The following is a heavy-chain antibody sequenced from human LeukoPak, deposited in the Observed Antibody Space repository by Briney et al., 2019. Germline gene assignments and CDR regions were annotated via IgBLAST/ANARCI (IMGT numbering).Heavy chain of an antibody. J-gene: IGHJ3*02. CDR3: ARGSMTTDAFDI. CDR2: IYYSGST. CDR1: DGSISSHY. D-gene: IGHD1-14*01. V-gene: IGHV4-59*11. Sequence: PSETLSLTCTVSDGSISSHYWSWIRQPPGKGLEWIGYIYYSGSTNYNPSLKSRVTISVDTSKNQLSLKLSSVTAADTAVYYCARGSMTTDAFDIWGQGTMVTVSS.